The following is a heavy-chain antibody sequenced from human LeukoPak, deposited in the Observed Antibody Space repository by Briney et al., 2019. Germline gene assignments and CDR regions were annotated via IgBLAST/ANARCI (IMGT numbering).Heavy chain of an antibody. D-gene: IGHD6-13*01. CDR3: AGHSYSSSWFDY. CDR1: GFTVSSNY. Sequence: GGSLRLSCAASGFTVSSNYMSWVRQAPGKGLEWVSVIYSGGSTYYADSVKGGFTISRDNSKNTLYLQMNSLRAEDTAVYYCAGHSYSSSWFDYWGQGTLVTVSS. J-gene: IGHJ4*02. CDR2: IYSGGST. V-gene: IGHV3-66*04.